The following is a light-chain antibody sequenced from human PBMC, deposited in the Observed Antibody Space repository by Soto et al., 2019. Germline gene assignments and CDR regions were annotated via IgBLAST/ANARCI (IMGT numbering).Light chain of an antibody. J-gene: IGKJ5*01. Sequence: EIVLTQSPGTLSLSPGERATLSCRASQSFNSIYLAWYQQKPGQAPRLLIYAASTRATGIPDRFSGSVSGTEFTLTISSLQSEDFAVYYCQQYNEWPPFTFGQGTRLEIK. V-gene: IGKV3-15*01. CDR2: AAS. CDR1: QSFNSIY. CDR3: QQYNEWPPFT.